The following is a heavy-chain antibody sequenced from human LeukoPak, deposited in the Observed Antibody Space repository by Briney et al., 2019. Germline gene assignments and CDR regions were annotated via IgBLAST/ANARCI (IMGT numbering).Heavy chain of an antibody. V-gene: IGHV4-61*02. Sequence: PSETLSLTCTVSGGSISSSSYYWSWIRQPAGKGLEWIGRIYTSGSTNYNPSLKSRVTMSVDTSKNQFSLKLSSVTAADTAVYYCARVRCSSTSCYFGYFDYWGQGTLVTVSS. CDR2: IYTSGST. CDR1: GGSISSSSYY. CDR3: ARVRCSSTSCYFGYFDY. J-gene: IGHJ4*02. D-gene: IGHD2-2*01.